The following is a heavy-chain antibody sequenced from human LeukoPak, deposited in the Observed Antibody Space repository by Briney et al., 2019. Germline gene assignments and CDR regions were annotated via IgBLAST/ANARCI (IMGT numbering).Heavy chain of an antibody. CDR2: ISAYNGNT. D-gene: IGHD3-22*01. CDR1: GYTFTSYG. V-gene: IGHV1-18*01. J-gene: IGHJ3*02. Sequence: GASVKVSCKASGYTFTSYGISWVRQAPGQGLEWMGWISAYNGNTNYAQKLQGRVTMTTDTSTSTAYMELRSLRSDDTAVYYCARETSSYYYDSSGSASDIWGQGTMVTVSS. CDR3: ARETSSYYYDSSGSASDI.